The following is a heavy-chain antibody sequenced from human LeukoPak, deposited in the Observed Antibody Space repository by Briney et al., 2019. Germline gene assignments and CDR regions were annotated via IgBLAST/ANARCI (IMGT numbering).Heavy chain of an antibody. CDR3: AKFISEYSGYDFHNAFDY. CDR1: GLSFSTFA. CDR2: IRGNGET. D-gene: IGHD5-12*01. Sequence: GGSLRLSCAASGLSFSTFAMSWVRQGPATGLEWVSSIRGNGETFYADSVKGRFTLSSDSSRNTVYFQLNNLRVEDTAVYYCAKFISEYSGYDFHNAFDYWGQGTLVTVSS. J-gene: IGHJ4*02. V-gene: IGHV3-23*01.